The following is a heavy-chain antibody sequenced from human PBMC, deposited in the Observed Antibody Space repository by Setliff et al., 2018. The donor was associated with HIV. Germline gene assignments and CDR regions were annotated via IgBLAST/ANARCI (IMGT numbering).Heavy chain of an antibody. CDR1: SGPISSTNW. J-gene: IGHJ4*02. V-gene: IGHV4-4*02. CDR3: ARGTHCGGDCTNYFDS. Sequence: SETLSLTCNVSSGPISSTNWWSWVRQPPGKGLEWIGEIYHSGSFNYNPSLKSRVTISLDNSINQFSLNLTSVTAADTAVYFCARGTHCGGDCTNYFDSWGQGILVTVSS. D-gene: IGHD2-21*01. CDR2: IYHSGSF.